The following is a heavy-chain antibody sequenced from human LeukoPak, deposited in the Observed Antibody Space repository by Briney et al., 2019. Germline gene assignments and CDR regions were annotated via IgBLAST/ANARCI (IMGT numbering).Heavy chain of an antibody. Sequence: PGGSLRLSCAASGFTFSNYNMNWVRQAPGKGLEWIGSIYYSGITYYNPSLKSRVTISVDTSKNQFSLSLYSVTAADTAVYYCARLSVSTGWDLDYWGQGTLVTVSS. D-gene: IGHD6-19*01. V-gene: IGHV4-59*05. J-gene: IGHJ4*02. CDR1: GFTFSNYN. CDR3: ARLSVSTGWDLDY. CDR2: IYYSGIT.